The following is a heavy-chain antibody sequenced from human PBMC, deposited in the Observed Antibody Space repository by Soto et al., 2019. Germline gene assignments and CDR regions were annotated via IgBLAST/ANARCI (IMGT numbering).Heavy chain of an antibody. J-gene: IGHJ5*02. D-gene: IGHD3-16*01. Sequence: GGSLRLSCAASGFTFGHYAMAWVRQAPGKGLEWVSAISATGGSTFYADSVKGRFTISRDNFKNTLYLQINSLRAEDTAKYYCAKDSIPWGGGVYNWFDPWGQGTLVTVSS. CDR2: ISATGGST. CDR3: AKDSIPWGGGVYNWFDP. CDR1: GFTFGHYA. V-gene: IGHV3-23*01.